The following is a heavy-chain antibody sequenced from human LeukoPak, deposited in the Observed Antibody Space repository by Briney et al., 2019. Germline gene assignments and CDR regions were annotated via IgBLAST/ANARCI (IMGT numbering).Heavy chain of an antibody. Sequence: GGSLRLSCAASGFTFSAYAMSWVRQAPGKGLEWVSAISDSGSSTYYADSVKGRFTISRDNSKNTLYLQMNSLRAEDTAVYYCAKAGLRYFAYYYMDVWGKGTTVTVSS. J-gene: IGHJ6*03. CDR1: GFTFSAYA. D-gene: IGHD3-9*01. CDR3: AKAGLRYFAYYYMDV. V-gene: IGHV3-23*01. CDR2: ISDSGSST.